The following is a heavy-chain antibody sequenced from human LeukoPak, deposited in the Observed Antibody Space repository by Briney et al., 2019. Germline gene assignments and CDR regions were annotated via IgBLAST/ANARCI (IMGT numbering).Heavy chain of an antibody. V-gene: IGHV4-59*01. CDR1: GSSMTNYH. D-gene: IGHD5-18*01. CDR2: IYNIETT. J-gene: IGHJ5*02. Sequence: PSETLSLTCTVSGSSMTNYHWTWIRQSPGKAPEYIGYIYNIETTNYNPSLKSRVTVSVDMSKKQFSLRLTSVTAADTAVYYCARGSDGYRFDPWGQGILVTVSS. CDR3: ARGSDGYRFDP.